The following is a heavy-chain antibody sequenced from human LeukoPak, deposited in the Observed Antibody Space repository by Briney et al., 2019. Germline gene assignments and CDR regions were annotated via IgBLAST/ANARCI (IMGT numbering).Heavy chain of an antibody. V-gene: IGHV4-4*07. D-gene: IGHD1-7*01. CDR1: GGSISSYY. J-gene: IGHJ5*02. CDR2: IYTSGST. CDR3: ARETGTLLTGWFDP. Sequence: SETLSLTCTVSGGSISSYYRSWIRQPAGKGLERIGRIYTSGSTNYNPSLKSRVTMSVDTSKNQFSLKLSSVTAADTAVYYCARETGTLLTGWFDPWGQGTLVTVSS.